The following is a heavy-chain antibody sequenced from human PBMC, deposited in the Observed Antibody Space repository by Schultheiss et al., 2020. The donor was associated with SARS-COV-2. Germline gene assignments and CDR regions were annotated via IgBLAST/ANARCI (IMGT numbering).Heavy chain of an antibody. CDR3: AKDEEGSPDY. CDR2: ISWDGGST. V-gene: IGHV3-43D*04. CDR1: GFTFDDYA. D-gene: IGHD6-13*01. Sequence: GESLKISCAASGFTFDDYAMHWVRQAPGKGLEWVSLISWDGGSTYYADSVKGRFTISRDNSKNSLYLQMNSLRAEDTALYYCAKDEEGSPDYWGQGTLVTVSS. J-gene: IGHJ4*02.